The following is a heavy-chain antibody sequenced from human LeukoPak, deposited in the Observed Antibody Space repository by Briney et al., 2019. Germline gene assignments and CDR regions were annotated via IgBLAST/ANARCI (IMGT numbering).Heavy chain of an antibody. CDR1: GYTFTDYF. CDR3: ARGYCTNGVCRTFDI. V-gene: IGHV1-46*01. CDR2: ISPNGGTT. J-gene: IGHJ4*02. D-gene: IGHD2-8*01. Sequence: ASVKVSCKASGYTFTDYFIHWVRQAPGQGLEWTGIISPNGGTTNYAQKFLDRVTMTRDTSTSTVYMELSSLRSEDTAVYYCARGYCTNGVCRTFDIWGQGTLVTVSS.